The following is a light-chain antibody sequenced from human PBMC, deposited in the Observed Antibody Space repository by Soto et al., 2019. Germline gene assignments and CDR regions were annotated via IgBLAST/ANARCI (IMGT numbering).Light chain of an antibody. Sequence: EIVLTQSPGSLSFSPGEGSTLSCRASETIKKNYLAWYQQQPGQAPRLLIYAASRRATGIPDRFSGGGSGTDFTLTISRLEPEDIAVFYCQQYAESPSTFGQGTRLEIK. CDR2: AAS. CDR1: ETIKKNY. V-gene: IGKV3-20*01. CDR3: QQYAESPST. J-gene: IGKJ5*01.